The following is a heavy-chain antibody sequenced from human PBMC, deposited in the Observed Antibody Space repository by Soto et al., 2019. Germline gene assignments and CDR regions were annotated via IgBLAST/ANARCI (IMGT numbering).Heavy chain of an antibody. Sequence: QPGGSLRLSCAASGFTFSSYWMHWVRQAPGKGLVWVSRINSDGSSTSYADSVKGRFTISRDNAKNTLYLQMNSLRAEDTAVYYCASLKAPAFGSSWLNYGMDVWGQGTRSPSP. D-gene: IGHD6-13*01. CDR1: GFTFSSYW. CDR3: ASLKAPAFGSSWLNYGMDV. CDR2: INSDGSST. V-gene: IGHV3-74*01. J-gene: IGHJ6*02.